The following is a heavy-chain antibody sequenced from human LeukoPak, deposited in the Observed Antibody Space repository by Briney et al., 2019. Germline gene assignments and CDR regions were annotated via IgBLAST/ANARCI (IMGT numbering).Heavy chain of an antibody. V-gene: IGHV1-18*01. CDR1: GYSFVGYG. J-gene: IGHJ4*02. D-gene: IGHD6-13*01. Sequence: VASVKVSCKASGYSFVGYGITWVRQAPGQGLEWMGWFNPENGNTNYAQKVQGRVTMTADTSTSTSYMELRSLRSDDTAAYYCAREHSSSWDQFDYWGQGTLVTVSS. CDR3: AREHSSSWDQFDY. CDR2: FNPENGNT.